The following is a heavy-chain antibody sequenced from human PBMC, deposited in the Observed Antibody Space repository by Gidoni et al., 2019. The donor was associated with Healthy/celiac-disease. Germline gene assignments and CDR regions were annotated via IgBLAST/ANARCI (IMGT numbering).Heavy chain of an antibody. CDR3: ARDRYYYDSSGYYGY. J-gene: IGHJ4*02. CDR2: ISAYNGNT. D-gene: IGHD3-22*01. Sequence: VQLVQSGAEVKKPGASVKVSCKASGYTFTSYGISWVRQATGQGLEWMGWISAYNGNTNYAQKLQCRVTMTTDTSTSTAYMELRSLRSDDTAVYYCARDRYYYDSSGYYGYWGQGTLVTVSS. CDR1: GYTFTSYG. V-gene: IGHV1-18*01.